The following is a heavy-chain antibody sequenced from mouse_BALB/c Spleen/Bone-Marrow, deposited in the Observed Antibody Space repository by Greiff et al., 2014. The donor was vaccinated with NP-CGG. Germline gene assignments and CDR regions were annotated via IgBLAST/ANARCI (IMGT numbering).Heavy chain of an antibody. V-gene: IGHV2-2*02. D-gene: IGHD1-1*01. J-gene: IGHJ3*01. CDR1: GFSLTSYG. Sequence: VQVVESGPGLVQPSQSLSITCTVSGFSLTSYGVHWVRQSPGKGLEWLGVIWSGGSTDYNAAFISRLSISKDNSKSQVFFKMTSLQANDTAIYFCARRGGTTTPFAYWGQPTLVTVSA. CDR3: ARRGGTTTPFAY. CDR2: IWSGGST.